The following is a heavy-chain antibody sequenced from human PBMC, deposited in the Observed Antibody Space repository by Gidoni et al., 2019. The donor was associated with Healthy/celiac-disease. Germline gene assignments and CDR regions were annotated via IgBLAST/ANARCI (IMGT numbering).Heavy chain of an antibody. D-gene: IGHD6-13*01. J-gene: IGHJ4*02. Sequence: QVTLKESGPVLLTPTSTPMLTCAASGFSRSNARMGVSWTRQPPGKALEWLAHIFSDDEKAYSTSLKSRLNISKDTSKRQVVLTMTNMDPVDTATYYCALFIAAAGCFDYWGQGTLVTVSS. CDR2: IFSDDEK. CDR3: ALFIAAAGCFDY. CDR1: GFSRSNARMG. V-gene: IGHV2-26*01.